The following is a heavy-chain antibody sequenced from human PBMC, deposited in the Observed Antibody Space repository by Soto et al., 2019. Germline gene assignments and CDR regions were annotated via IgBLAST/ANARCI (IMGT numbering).Heavy chain of an antibody. D-gene: IGHD6-19*01. Sequence: SETLSLTCAVYGGSFSGYYWSWIRQPPGKGLEWIGEINHSGSTNYNPSLKSRVTISVDTSKNQFSLKLSSVTAADTAVYYCASRTIPGIHPGIAVAGTSHFDYWGQGTLVTVSS. CDR2: INHSGST. CDR3: ASRTIPGIHPGIAVAGTSHFDY. CDR1: GGSFSGYY. V-gene: IGHV4-34*01. J-gene: IGHJ4*02.